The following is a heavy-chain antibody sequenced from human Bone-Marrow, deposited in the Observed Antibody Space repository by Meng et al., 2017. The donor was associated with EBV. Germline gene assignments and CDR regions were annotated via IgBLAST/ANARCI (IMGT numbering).Heavy chain of an antibody. V-gene: IGHV4-34*01. CDR3: ARGKRWVRNWFDP. CDR2: INHSGST. J-gene: IGHJ5*02. D-gene: IGHD4-23*01. Sequence: VQLQRGGVGLFKPSGTLSLPCAVYGGAFSGYYWSWIRPPPGKGLGWIGEINHSGSTNYNPSLKSRVTISVDTSKNQFSLKLISVTAADTAVYYCARGKRWVRNWFDPWGQGTLVTVSS. CDR1: GGAFSGYY.